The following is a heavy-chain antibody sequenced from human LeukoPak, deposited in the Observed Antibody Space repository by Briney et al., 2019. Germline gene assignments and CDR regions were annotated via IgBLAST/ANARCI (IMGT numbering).Heavy chain of an antibody. CDR1: GGSISSGGYY. CDR3: ARDYAVTTSGVFDY. J-gene: IGHJ4*02. CDR2: IYHSGST. D-gene: IGHD4-11*01. Sequence: SETLSLTCTVSGGSISSGGYYWSWIRQPPGKGLEWIGYIYHSGSTYYNPSLKSRVTISVDRSKNQFSLKLSSVTAADTAVYYCARDYAVTTSGVFDYWGQGTLVTVSS. V-gene: IGHV4-30-2*01.